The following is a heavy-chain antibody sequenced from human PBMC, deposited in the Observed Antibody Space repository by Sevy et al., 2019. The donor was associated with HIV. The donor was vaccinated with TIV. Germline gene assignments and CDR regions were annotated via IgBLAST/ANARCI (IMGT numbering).Heavy chain of an antibody. J-gene: IGHJ4*02. CDR2: TYYRSKWYN. V-gene: IGHV6-1*01. CDR3: ARDGGLAVSGLTRFDY. CDR1: GDSVSSNSAA. D-gene: IGHD6-19*01. Sequence: KQSQTLSLTCAISGDSVSSNSAAWNWIRQSPSRGLEWLGRTYYRSKWYNDYAVSVKSRITINPDTSKNQFSLQLNSVNPEDTAVYYCARDGGLAVSGLTRFDYWGQGTLVTVSS.